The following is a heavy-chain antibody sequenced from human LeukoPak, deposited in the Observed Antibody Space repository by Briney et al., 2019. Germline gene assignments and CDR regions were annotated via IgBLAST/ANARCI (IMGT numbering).Heavy chain of an antibody. CDR1: GFTFGSYW. V-gene: IGHV3-7*01. D-gene: IGHD4-11*01. CDR2: INHNGNVN. Sequence: GGSLRLSCAASGFTFGSYWMNWARQAPGKGLEWVASINHNGNVNYYVDSVKGRFTISRGNAKNSLYLQMDSLRDEDTAVYYCVRDAAYSAFNMWGQGTMVTVSS. J-gene: IGHJ3*02. CDR3: VRDAAYSAFNM.